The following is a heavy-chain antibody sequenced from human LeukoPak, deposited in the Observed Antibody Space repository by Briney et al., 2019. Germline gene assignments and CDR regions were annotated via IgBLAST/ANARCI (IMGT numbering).Heavy chain of an antibody. CDR3: ARGSSGLRSQDAFDI. CDR1: GGSISPYY. D-gene: IGHD3-22*01. Sequence: SETLSLTCTVSGGSISPYYWSWIRQPPGKGLEWIGYIYYSGSTNYNPSLKSRVTISLDTSKNQFSLKLSSVTAADTAVYYCARGSSGLRSQDAFDIWGQGTMVTVSS. J-gene: IGHJ3*02. CDR2: IYYSGST. V-gene: IGHV4-59*12.